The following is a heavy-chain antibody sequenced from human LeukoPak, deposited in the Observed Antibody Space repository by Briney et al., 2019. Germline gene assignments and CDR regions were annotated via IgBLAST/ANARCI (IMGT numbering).Heavy chain of an antibody. Sequence: GGSLRLPCAASGFTFSSYGMHWVRQAPGKGLEWVAFIRYDGSNKYYADSVKGRFTISRDNSKNTLYLQMNSLRAEDTAVYYCAKYCSSTSWSSYISGFHYFDYWGQGTLVTVSS. CDR2: IRYDGSNK. V-gene: IGHV3-30*02. D-gene: IGHD2-2*01. CDR1: GFTFSSYG. CDR3: AKYCSSTSWSSYISGFHYFDY. J-gene: IGHJ4*02.